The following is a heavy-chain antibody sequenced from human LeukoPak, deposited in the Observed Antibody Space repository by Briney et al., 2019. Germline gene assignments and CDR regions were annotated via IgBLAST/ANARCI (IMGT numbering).Heavy chain of an antibody. D-gene: IGHD3-22*01. V-gene: IGHV4-59*01. CDR2: IYYSGST. J-gene: IGHJ4*02. CDR1: GGSISIYY. CDR3: ARGDYYDSRGVGY. Sequence: SETLSLTCTVSGGSISIYYWSWIRQPPGKGLEWIGYIYYSGSTNYNPSLKSRVTISVDTSKNQFSLKLSSVTAADTAVYYCARGDYYDSRGVGYWGQGTLVTVSS.